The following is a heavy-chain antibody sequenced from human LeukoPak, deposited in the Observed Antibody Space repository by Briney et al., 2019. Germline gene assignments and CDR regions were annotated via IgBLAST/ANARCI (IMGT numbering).Heavy chain of an antibody. CDR1: GGSISSGDYY. J-gene: IGHJ6*03. CDR3: AREALEYSTYYYYYYYMDV. V-gene: IGHV4-30-4*08. Sequence: PQTLSLTCTVSGGSISSGDYYWSWIRQPPGKGLEWIGYIYYSGSTYYNPSLKSRVTISVDTSKNQFSLKLSSVTAADTAVYYCAREALEYSTYYYYYYYMDVWGKGTTVTVSS. CDR2: IYYSGST. D-gene: IGHD6-6*01.